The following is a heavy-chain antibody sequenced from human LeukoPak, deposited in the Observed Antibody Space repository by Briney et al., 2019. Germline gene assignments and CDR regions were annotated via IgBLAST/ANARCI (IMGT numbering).Heavy chain of an antibody. J-gene: IGHJ5*02. Sequence: GASVKVSCKASGGTFSSYAISWVRQAPGQGLEWMGGIIPIFGTANYAQKFQGRVTITADESTSTAYMELSSLRSEDTAVYYCARYMKWDSSGWWGFGENYNWFDPWGQGTLVTVSS. CDR2: IIPIFGTA. CDR1: GGTFSSYA. CDR3: ARYMKWDSSGWWGFGENYNWFDP. D-gene: IGHD6-19*01. V-gene: IGHV1-69*13.